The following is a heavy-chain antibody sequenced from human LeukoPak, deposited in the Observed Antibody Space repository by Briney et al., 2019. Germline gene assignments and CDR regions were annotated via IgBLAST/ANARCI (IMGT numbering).Heavy chain of an antibody. Sequence: GASVKVSCKASGYTFTRYYMHWVRQAPGQGLEWMGIINPSSGSTSYAQKFQGRVTMTRDTSTSTLNMELSSLRSEDTAVYYCARDYSGNSMDYRGQGTLVTVSS. D-gene: IGHD5-12*01. J-gene: IGHJ4*02. V-gene: IGHV1-46*01. CDR3: ARDYSGNSMDY. CDR1: GYTFTRYY. CDR2: INPSSGST.